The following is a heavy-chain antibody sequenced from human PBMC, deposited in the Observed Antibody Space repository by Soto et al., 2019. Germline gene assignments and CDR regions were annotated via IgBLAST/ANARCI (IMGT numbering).Heavy chain of an antibody. D-gene: IGHD3-3*01. V-gene: IGHV1-2*02. CDR2: INPNSGGT. CDR1: GGTFSSYA. J-gene: IGHJ5*02. CDR3: ARDRADFWSGYPNNWFDP. Sequence: ASVKVSCKASGGTFSSYAISWVRQAPGQGLEWMGWINPNSGGTNYAQKFQGRVTMTRDTSISTAYMELSRLRSDDTAVYYCARDRADFWSGYPNNWFDPWGQGTLVTVSS.